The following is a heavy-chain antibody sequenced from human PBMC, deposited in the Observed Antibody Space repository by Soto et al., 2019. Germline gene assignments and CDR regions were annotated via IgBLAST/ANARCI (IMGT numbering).Heavy chain of an antibody. CDR1: GFSFNMYG. D-gene: IGHD6-19*01. Sequence: PGGSLRLSCSASGFSFNMYGVHWVRQTPGKGLQYVSAISNSGDSTYYADSVKGRFTISRDNSKNTLYLQMNSLRPEDTAVYYCARSEQYQVFAFDIWGQGTMVTVSS. CDR3: ARSEQYQVFAFDI. J-gene: IGHJ3*02. CDR2: ISNSGDST. V-gene: IGHV3-64*04.